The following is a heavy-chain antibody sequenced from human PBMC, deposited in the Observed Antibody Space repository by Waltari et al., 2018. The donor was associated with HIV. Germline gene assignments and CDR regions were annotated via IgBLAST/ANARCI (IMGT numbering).Heavy chain of an antibody. CDR1: GGSFSGYY. J-gene: IGHJ5*02. D-gene: IGHD4-4*01. V-gene: IGHV4-34*01. CDR2: INHSGST. CDR3: ARGHSPTTVPYNWFDP. Sequence: QVQLQQWGAGLLKPSETLSLTCAVYGGSFSGYYWSWIRQPPGKGLEWIGEINHSGSTNYNPSLKSRVTISVDTSKNQFSLKLSSVTAADTAVYYCARGHSPTTVPYNWFDPWGQGTLVTVSS.